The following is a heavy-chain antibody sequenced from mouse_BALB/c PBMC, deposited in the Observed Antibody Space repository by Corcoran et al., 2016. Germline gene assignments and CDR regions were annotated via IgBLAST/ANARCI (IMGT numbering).Heavy chain of an antibody. CDR3: ATMVTMDY. CDR2: INTYTGEP. D-gene: IGHD2-2*01. Sequence: QIQLVRSGPELKKPGETVKISCKASGYTFTNYGMNWVKQAPGKGLKWMGWINTYTGEPTYADDFKGRFAFSLETSASTAYLQINNLKNEDTATYFCATMVTMDYWGQGTSVTVSS. J-gene: IGHJ4*01. V-gene: IGHV9-3-1*01. CDR1: GYTFTNYG.